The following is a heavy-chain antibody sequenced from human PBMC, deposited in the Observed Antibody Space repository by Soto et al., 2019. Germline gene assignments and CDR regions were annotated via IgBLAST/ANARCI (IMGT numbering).Heavy chain of an antibody. J-gene: IGHJ3*02. D-gene: IGHD5-18*01. CDR3: AKDQRSSGLYSYGLNDDAFDI. Sequence: GGSLRLSCAASGFTFSSYAMSWVRQAPGKGLEWVSAISGSGGSTYYADSVKGRFTISRDNSKNTLYLQMNSLRAEDTAVYYCAKDQRSSGLYSYGLNDDAFDIWGQGTMVTVSS. CDR2: ISGSGGST. V-gene: IGHV3-23*01. CDR1: GFTFSSYA.